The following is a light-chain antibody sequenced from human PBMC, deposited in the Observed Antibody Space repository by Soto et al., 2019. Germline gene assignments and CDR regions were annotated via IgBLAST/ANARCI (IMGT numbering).Light chain of an antibody. Sequence: ESVLTQSPATLSLSPGERATLSCRASQSVSSYLAWYQQKPGQAPRLLIYDASNRATGLPARFSGSGSGTNFTLTISSLGPEDFAVYYCKQRSNWPPLTFGGGTKV. J-gene: IGKJ4*01. V-gene: IGKV3-11*01. CDR1: QSVSSY. CDR2: DAS. CDR3: KQRSNWPPLT.